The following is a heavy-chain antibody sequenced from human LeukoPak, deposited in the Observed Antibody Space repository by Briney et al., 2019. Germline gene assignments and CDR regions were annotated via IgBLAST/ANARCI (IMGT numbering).Heavy chain of an antibody. V-gene: IGHV4-34*01. Sequence: PSETLSLTCAAYGGSFSGYYWSWIRQPPGKGLEWIGSIYYSGSTYYNPSLKSRVTISVDTSKNQFSLKLSSVTAADTAVYYCARVISTAVAGTAPFDYWGQGTLVTVSS. CDR2: IYYSGST. J-gene: IGHJ4*02. D-gene: IGHD6-19*01. CDR1: GGSFSGYY. CDR3: ARVISTAVAGTAPFDY.